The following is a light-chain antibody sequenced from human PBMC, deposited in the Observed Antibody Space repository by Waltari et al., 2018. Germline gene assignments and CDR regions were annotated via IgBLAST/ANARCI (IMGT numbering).Light chain of an antibody. J-gene: IGKJ4*01. V-gene: IGKV3-11*01. CDR2: DAS. Sequence: EIVLTQSPATLSLSPGERATLSCRASQSISDYLAWYQQKPGQAPRLLISDASNRATGIPDRFGGSGSGTDFTLTISSLEPEDFAVYFCQQRSNWPTFGGGTKVEIK. CDR3: QQRSNWPT. CDR1: QSISDY.